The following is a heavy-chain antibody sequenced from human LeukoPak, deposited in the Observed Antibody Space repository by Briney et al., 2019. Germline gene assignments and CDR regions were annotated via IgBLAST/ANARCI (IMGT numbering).Heavy chain of an antibody. CDR2: ISYDGSNK. CDR1: GFTFSSYG. Sequence: GGSLRLSCVVSGFTFSSYGMHWVRQAPGKGLEWVAVISYDGSNKYYADSVKGRFTISRDNSKNTLYLQMNSLRAEDTAVYYCAKDKSGYYDFWSGYPIPPYYYYGMDVWGQGTTVTVSS. D-gene: IGHD3-3*01. J-gene: IGHJ6*02. V-gene: IGHV3-30*18. CDR3: AKDKSGYYDFWSGYPIPPYYYYGMDV.